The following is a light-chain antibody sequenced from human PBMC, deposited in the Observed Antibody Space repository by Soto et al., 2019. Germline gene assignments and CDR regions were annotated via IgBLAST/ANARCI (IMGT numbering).Light chain of an antibody. CDR2: GAS. Sequence: EIVMTQSPATLSVSPGERATLSCRASQSVSSNLAWYQQKPGQAPRLLIYGASTRATGIPARFSGSGSGTEFTLTIRSLQSEDFAVYYCQQYNNWPPLTFGGGTKVAIK. CDR1: QSVSSN. CDR3: QQYNNWPPLT. V-gene: IGKV3-15*01. J-gene: IGKJ4*01.